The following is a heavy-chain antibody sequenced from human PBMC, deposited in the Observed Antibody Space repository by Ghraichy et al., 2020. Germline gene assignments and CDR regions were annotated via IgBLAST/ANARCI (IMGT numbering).Heavy chain of an antibody. CDR1: GFTFSSYA. CDR3: AKHGGSYLLGYYFDY. V-gene: IGHV3-23*01. CDR2: ISGSGGST. D-gene: IGHD1-26*01. J-gene: IGHJ4*02. Sequence: GGSLRLSCAASGFTFSSYAMSWVRQAPGKGLEWVSAISGSGGSTYYADSVKGRFTISRDNSKNTLYLQMNSLRAEDTAVYYCAKHGGSYLLGYYFDYWGQGTLVTVSS.